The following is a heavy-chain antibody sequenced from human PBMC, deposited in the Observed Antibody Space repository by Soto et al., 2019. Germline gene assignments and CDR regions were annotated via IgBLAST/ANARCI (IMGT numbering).Heavy chain of an antibody. Sequence: QVQLVQSGAEVKKPGSSVKVSCESSGGTFSSDAISWVRQAPGQGLEWTGGVITMFGTASHAQKFQGRVTIPADESTNTGYIELSSLRSDDTAVYFCARGRFPSSGWCGQLDYWGQGTAVPVSP. CDR2: VITMFGTA. CDR3: ARGRFPSSGWCGQLDY. V-gene: IGHV1-69*12. J-gene: IGHJ4*02. CDR1: GGTFSSDA. D-gene: IGHD6-19*01.